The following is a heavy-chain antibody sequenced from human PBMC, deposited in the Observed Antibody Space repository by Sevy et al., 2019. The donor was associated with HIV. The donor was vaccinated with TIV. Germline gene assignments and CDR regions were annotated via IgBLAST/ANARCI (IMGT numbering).Heavy chain of an antibody. V-gene: IGHV3-21*01. Sequence: GGSLRLSCAASGFTFSSYNMNWVRQAPGKGLEWVSSISSSSSSIYYAASVRGRFTISRDNAKNSLYLQMNSLRAEDTALYYCARVVAYCTGGTCFPGYYYGMDVWGQGTTVTVSS. J-gene: IGHJ6*02. CDR2: ISSSSSSI. CDR3: ARVVAYCTGGTCFPGYYYGMDV. D-gene: IGHD2-15*01. CDR1: GFTFSSYN.